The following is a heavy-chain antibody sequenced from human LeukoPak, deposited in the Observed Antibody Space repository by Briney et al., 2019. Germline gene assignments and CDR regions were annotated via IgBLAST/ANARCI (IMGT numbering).Heavy chain of an antibody. V-gene: IGHV4-59*01. CDR2: THYSGST. J-gene: IGHJ4*02. Sequence: SETLSLTCTASGGSISSYYWSWIRQPPGKGLEWIGYTHYSGSTNYNPSLKSRVSISVDTSKKEFSLKLSPVTTADTAVYYCARGPYSSRYDYWGQGILVTVSS. D-gene: IGHD6-13*01. CDR3: ARGPYSSRYDY. CDR1: GGSISSYY.